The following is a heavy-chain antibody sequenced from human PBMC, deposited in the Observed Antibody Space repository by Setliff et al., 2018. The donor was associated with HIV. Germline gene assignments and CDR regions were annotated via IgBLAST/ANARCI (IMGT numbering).Heavy chain of an antibody. J-gene: IGHJ5*02. CDR2: ISSSSDTI. D-gene: IGHD2-15*01. CDR1: GYSISSGYY. CDR3: ARGVVVAAHNWFDP. Sequence: PSETLSLTCAVSGYSISSGYYWGWIRQPPGKGLEWLSYISSSSDTIYYADSVKGRFTISRDNAKNSLSLQMNSLRAEDTAVYYCARGVVVAAHNWFDPWGQGTLVTVSS. V-gene: IGHV3-48*01.